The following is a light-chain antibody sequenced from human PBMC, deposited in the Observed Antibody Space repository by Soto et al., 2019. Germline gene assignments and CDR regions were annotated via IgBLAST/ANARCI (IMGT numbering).Light chain of an antibody. V-gene: IGKV3-20*01. Sequence: EIVLTQSPGTLSCSPGERATLSCRAIQSVRSTYLAWYQQKPGQAPRLLIHGASSRATGIPDRFSGSGSGTDFTLTISRLEPEDFAVYYCQDYSSSISITFGQGTRLEIK. CDR1: QSVRSTY. CDR3: QDYSSSISIT. J-gene: IGKJ5*01. CDR2: GAS.